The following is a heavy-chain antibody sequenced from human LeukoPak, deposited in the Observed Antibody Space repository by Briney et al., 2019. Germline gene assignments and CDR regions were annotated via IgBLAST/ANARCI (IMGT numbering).Heavy chain of an antibody. CDR3: ARERGGVRGEFDY. V-gene: IGHV7-4-1*02. CDR1: GYTFTCYA. CDR2: INTNTGNP. J-gene: IGHJ4*02. D-gene: IGHD3-10*01. Sequence: ASVKVSCKASGYTFTCYAVVWVRQAPGQGLDWMGWINTNTGNPTYAQGFTGRFVFSLDTSVSTAYLQINSLKAEDTAVYYCARERGGVRGEFDYWGQGTLVTVSS.